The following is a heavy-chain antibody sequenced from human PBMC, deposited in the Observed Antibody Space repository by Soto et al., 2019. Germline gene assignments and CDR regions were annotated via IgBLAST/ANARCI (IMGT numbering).Heavy chain of an antibody. J-gene: IGHJ2*01. D-gene: IGHD3-9*01. Sequence: QVQLQQWGAGPLRPLETLSLTCGVSGGSFSGYYWAWIRQSPGKGLEWIGEINDPGSINYNPSLKSRVSISVDTSKNHYSLNLRSVPAADTAVYYCARESHDILTGPPWVWYFDLWGRGTLVTVSS. V-gene: IGHV4-34*01. CDR1: GGSFSGYY. CDR2: INDPGSI. CDR3: ARESHDILTGPPWVWYFDL.